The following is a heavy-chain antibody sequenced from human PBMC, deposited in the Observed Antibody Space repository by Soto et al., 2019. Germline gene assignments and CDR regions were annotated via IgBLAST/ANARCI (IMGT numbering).Heavy chain of an antibody. D-gene: IGHD3-10*01. Sequence: ASVKVSCKASGYTFTGYYMHWVRQAPGQGLEWMGWINPNSGGTNYAQKFQGRVTMTRDTSISTAYMELSRLRSDDTAVYYCARLAGITMVRGDAFDIWGQGTMVTVS. CDR2: INPNSGGT. J-gene: IGHJ3*02. V-gene: IGHV1-2*02. CDR3: ARLAGITMVRGDAFDI. CDR1: GYTFTGYY.